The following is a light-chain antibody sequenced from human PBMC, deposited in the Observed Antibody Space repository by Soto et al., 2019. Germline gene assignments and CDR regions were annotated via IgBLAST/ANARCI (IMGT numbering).Light chain of an antibody. J-gene: IGKJ2*01. CDR3: QQYGLPPHS. CDR2: GAS. Sequence: EIVLTQSPGTLSLSPGERATLSCRASQSVYNNYLAWYQQKPGQTPRLLVHGASNRATGIPDRFSGGGSGTDFTLTISSLEPEDFAVYYCQQYGLPPHSFGQGTRVEIK. CDR1: QSVYNNY. V-gene: IGKV3-20*01.